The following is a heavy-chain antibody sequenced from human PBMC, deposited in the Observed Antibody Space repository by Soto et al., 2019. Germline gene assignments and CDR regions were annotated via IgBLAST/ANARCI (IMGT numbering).Heavy chain of an antibody. Sequence: SETLSLTCTVSGGSITGGSISSTTYYWGWMRQPPGKGLEWFASFFIGGNTYYNPSLKSRVTTSVGTSKNQFSLKLSSVTAADTAVYYCARRLKQRYSGYDQRDPDAFDSWGQGIRVTVAS. D-gene: IGHD5-12*01. V-gene: IGHV4-39*01. J-gene: IGHJ3*02. CDR2: FFIGGNT. CDR3: ARRLKQRYSGYDQRDPDAFDS. CDR1: GGSITGGSISSTTYY.